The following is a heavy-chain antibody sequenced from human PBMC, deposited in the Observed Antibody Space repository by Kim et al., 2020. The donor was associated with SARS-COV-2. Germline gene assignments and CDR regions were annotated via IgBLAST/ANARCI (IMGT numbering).Heavy chain of an antibody. CDR1: GFTFSSYA. CDR2: ISGSGGST. D-gene: IGHD5-12*01. CDR3: AKGVGQMATIMVYYFDY. J-gene: IGHJ4*02. Sequence: GGSLRLSCAASGFTFSSYAMSWVRQAPGKGLEWVSAISGSGGSTYYADSVKGRFTISRDNSKNTLYLQMNSLRAEDTAVYYCAKGVGQMATIMVYYFDYWGQGTLVTVSS. V-gene: IGHV3-23*01.